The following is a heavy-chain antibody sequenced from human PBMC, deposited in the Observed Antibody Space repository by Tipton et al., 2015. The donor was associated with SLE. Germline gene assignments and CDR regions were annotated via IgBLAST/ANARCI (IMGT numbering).Heavy chain of an antibody. CDR1: GYTFTGYY. Sequence: QLVQSGPEVKKPGASVKVSCKASGYTFTGYYMHWVRQAPGQGLERMGWINPNSGGTNYAQKFQGRVTMTRDTSISTAYMELSRLRSDDTAVYYCARSVQGSNWYFDLWGRGTLVTVSS. J-gene: IGHJ2*01. CDR3: ARSVQGSNWYFDL. CDR2: INPNSGGT. D-gene: IGHD6-6*01. V-gene: IGHV1-2*02.